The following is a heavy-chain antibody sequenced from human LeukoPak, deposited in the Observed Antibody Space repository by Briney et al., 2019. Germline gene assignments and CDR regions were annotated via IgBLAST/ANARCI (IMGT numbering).Heavy chain of an antibody. CDR2: ISWNSGSI. V-gene: IGHV3-9*01. Sequence: PGRSLRLSCAASGFTFDDYAMHWVRQASGKGLEWVSGISWNSGSIGYADSVKGRFTISRDNAKNSLYLQMNSLRAEDTALYYCAKDRGNCGGDCYHFDYWGQGTLVTVSS. CDR3: AKDRGNCGGDCYHFDY. CDR1: GFTFDDYA. D-gene: IGHD2-21*02. J-gene: IGHJ4*02.